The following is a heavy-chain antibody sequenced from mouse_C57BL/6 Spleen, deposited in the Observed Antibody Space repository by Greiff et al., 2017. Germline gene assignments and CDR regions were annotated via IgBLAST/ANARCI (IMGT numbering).Heavy chain of an antibody. V-gene: IGHV1-80*01. D-gene: IGHD2-1*01. CDR2: IYPGGGDT. Sequence: QVQLQQSGAELVKPGASVTISCKASGYAFSSDWMNWVKQRPGKGLEWIGQIYPGGGDTNYKGKFKGKATLTAYKSSSTAYMQLSSLTSEDSAVYFCAREGVYGNYSWLAYWGQGTLVTVSA. CDR1: GYAFSSDW. J-gene: IGHJ3*01. CDR3: AREGVYGNYSWLAY.